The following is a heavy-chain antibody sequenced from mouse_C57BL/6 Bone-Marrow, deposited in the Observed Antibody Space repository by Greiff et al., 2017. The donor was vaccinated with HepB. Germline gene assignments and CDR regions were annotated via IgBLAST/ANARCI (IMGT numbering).Heavy chain of an antibody. CDR1: GYTFTSYW. J-gene: IGHJ1*03. CDR3: ANYYGSIPWYFDV. CDR2: IDPSDSYT. D-gene: IGHD1-1*01. Sequence: QVQLQQPGAELVKPGASVKLSCKASGYTFTSYWMQWVKQRPGQGLEWIGEIDPSDSYTNYNQKFKGKGTLTVDTSSSTTYMQLSSLTSEDSAVYYCANYYGSIPWYFDVWGTGTTVTVSS. V-gene: IGHV1-50*01.